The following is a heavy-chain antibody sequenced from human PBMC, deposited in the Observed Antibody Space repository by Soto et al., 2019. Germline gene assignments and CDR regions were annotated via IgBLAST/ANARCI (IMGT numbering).Heavy chain of an antibody. V-gene: IGHV4-4*02. J-gene: IGHJ5*02. CDR2: IYHSGST. CDR1: GGSISSSNW. CDR3: ARAGFITIFGVEYNWFDP. Sequence: PSETLSLTCAVSGGSISSSNWWSWVRQPPGKGLEWIGEIYHSGSTNYNPSLKSRVTISVDKSKNQFSLKLSSVTAADTAVYYCARAGFITIFGVEYNWFDPWGQGTLVTVSS. D-gene: IGHD3-3*01.